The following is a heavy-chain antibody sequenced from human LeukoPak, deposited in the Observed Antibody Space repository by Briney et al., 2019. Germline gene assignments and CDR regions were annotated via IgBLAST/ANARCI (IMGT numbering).Heavy chain of an antibody. CDR2: IYYSGST. CDR3: ARAPRGYCSSTSCYLGALDY. CDR1: GGSVSSGSYY. D-gene: IGHD2-2*01. J-gene: IGHJ4*02. V-gene: IGHV4-61*01. Sequence: SETLSLTCTVSGGSVSSGSYYWSWIRQPPGKGLEWIGYIYYSGSTNYNPSLKSRVTISVDTSKNQFSLELSSVTAADTAVYYCARAPRGYCSSTSCYLGALDYWGQGTLVTVSS.